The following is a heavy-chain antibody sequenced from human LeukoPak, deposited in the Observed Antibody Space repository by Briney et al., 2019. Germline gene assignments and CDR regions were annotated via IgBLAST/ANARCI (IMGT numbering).Heavy chain of an antibody. J-gene: IGHJ4*02. CDR2: ISYDGSNK. Sequence: GGSLRLSCAASGFTFSHYGVHWVRQAPGKGLEWVAVISYDGSNKYYADSVKGRFTISRDNSKNTLYLQMNSLTVEDTAVYYCAKDGYTWDYWGQGTLVTVSS. CDR1: GFTFSHYG. V-gene: IGHV3-30*18. CDR3: AKDGYTWDY. D-gene: IGHD1-1*01.